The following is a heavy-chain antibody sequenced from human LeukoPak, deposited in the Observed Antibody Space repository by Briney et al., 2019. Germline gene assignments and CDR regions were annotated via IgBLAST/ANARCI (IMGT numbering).Heavy chain of an antibody. Sequence: SETLSVTCAVSGGSISSSNWWSWVRQPPGKGLEWIGEIYHSGSTNYNPSLKSRVTISVDKSKNQFSLKLSSVTAADTAVYYCARITVTTETNWFDPWGQGTLVTVSS. D-gene: IGHD4-17*01. CDR1: GGSISSSNW. J-gene: IGHJ5*02. V-gene: IGHV4-4*02. CDR3: ARITVTTETNWFDP. CDR2: IYHSGST.